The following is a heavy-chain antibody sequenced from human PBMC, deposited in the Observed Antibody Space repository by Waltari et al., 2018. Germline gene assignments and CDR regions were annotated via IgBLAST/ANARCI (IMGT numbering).Heavy chain of an antibody. CDR2: IYISGSS. J-gene: IGHJ4*02. CDR1: GVSISSFY. V-gene: IGHV4-4*07. D-gene: IGHD2-2*01. Sequence: QVQLQESGPGLLKPSETLSLTCTVSGVSISSFYWGWIRQPAGKGLEWVGRIYISGSSSSNPSLKSRVTMSDDTSKNQFSLKLTSVTAADTAVYYCARVSATSWSSAYYFDFWGQGILSPSPQ. CDR3: ARVSATSWSSAYYFDF.